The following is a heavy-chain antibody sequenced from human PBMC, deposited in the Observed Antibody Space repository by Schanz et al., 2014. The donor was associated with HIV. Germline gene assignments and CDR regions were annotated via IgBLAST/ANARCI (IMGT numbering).Heavy chain of an antibody. D-gene: IGHD3-10*01. J-gene: IGHJ6*02. CDR1: GFTFSSYG. CDR2: IWYDGSNK. V-gene: IGHV3-33*01. CDR3: ARAMVRGSGNYYYYYGLDV. Sequence: QVQLVESGGGVVQPGKSLRLSCAASGFTFSSYGMHWVRQAPGKGLEWVAVIWYDGSNKYYTDSVKGRFVISRDNSKNTVYLQMKSLRVDDTAVYYCARAMVRGSGNYYYYYGLDVWGHGTTVTVSS.